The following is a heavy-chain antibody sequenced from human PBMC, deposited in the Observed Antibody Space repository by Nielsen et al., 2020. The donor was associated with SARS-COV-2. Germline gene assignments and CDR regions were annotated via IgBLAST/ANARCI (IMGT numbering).Heavy chain of an antibody. Sequence: SATLSLTSTVSGGSISSYYWSWIRQPPGKGLEWIGYIYYSGSTNYNPSLKSRVTISVDTSKNQFSLKLSSVTAADTAVYYCARHHYVTFFGVVIIGWFDPWGQGTLVTVSS. CDR2: IYYSGST. J-gene: IGHJ5*02. D-gene: IGHD3-3*01. CDR3: ARHHYVTFFGVVIIGWFDP. V-gene: IGHV4-59*08. CDR1: GGSISSYY.